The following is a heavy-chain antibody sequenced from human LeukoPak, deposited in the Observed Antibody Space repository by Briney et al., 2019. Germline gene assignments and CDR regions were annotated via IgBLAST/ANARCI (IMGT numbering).Heavy chain of an antibody. CDR3: AGVGYNYGSDAFDM. Sequence: GGSLRLSCAASGFTFRTYWMYWVRQVPGKGLVWVSRINSDGSTTSYADSVKGRFTISRDNAKNTLYLQMNSLRAEDTAVYYCAGVGYNYGSDAFDMWGQGTMVTVSS. CDR1: GFTFRTYW. CDR2: INSDGSTT. J-gene: IGHJ3*02. V-gene: IGHV3-74*01. D-gene: IGHD5-18*01.